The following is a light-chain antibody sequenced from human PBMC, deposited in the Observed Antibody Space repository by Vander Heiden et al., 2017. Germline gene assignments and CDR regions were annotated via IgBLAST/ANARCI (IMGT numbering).Light chain of an antibody. CDR2: EVS. Sequence: QSALPQPASVSGSPGQSITISCTATSSDVVAYNYVSWYQHHPGKAPKLLIYEVSKRPSGVSHRFSGSKSDNTASLTISGLQAEDEADYYCTSYTANSTVVFGGGTKLTVL. J-gene: IGLJ2*01. CDR3: TSYTANSTVV. V-gene: IGLV2-14*01. CDR1: SSDVVAYNY.